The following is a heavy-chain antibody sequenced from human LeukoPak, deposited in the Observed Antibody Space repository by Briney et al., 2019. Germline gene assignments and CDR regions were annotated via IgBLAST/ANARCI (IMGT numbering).Heavy chain of an antibody. CDR2: ISSDGTTT. V-gene: IGHV3-74*01. D-gene: IGHD2-8*02. Sequence: GGSLRLSCAASGFTITNYWMHWVRQAPGQGLVWVSRISSDGTTTNYADSVRGRLTISRDNAKNMLYLQMNSLRAEDTAIYYCVVIVLGWGQGTLSPSPQ. CDR1: GFTITNYW. J-gene: IGHJ4*02. CDR3: VVIVLG.